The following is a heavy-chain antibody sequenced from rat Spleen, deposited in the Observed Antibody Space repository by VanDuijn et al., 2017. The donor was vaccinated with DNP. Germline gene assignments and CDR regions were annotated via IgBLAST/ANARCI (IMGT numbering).Heavy chain of an antibody. Sequence: EVQLVESGGGPVQPGRSLKLSCVASGLTINNNWMTWIRQAPGKGLEWIGEINKESGTINYTPSLKDKFTVSRDNAQNTLFLQMNKLGSEDTAIYYCAKGPNYGGYSDYFDYWGQGVMVTVSS. CDR1: GLTINNNW. J-gene: IGHJ2*01. V-gene: IGHV4-2*01. D-gene: IGHD1-11*01. CDR2: INKESGTI. CDR3: AKGPNYGGYSDYFDY.